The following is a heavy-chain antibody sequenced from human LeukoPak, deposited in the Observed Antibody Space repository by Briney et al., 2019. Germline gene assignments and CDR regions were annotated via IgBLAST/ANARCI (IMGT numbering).Heavy chain of an antibody. Sequence: GGSLRLSCAASGFAFSSYAMSWVRQAPGKGLEWVSAISGSGGTTYYADSVKGRFTISRDNSKNTLYLQMNSLRAEDTAVYYCAGLVGRYSSGLYYYYFDYWGQGTLVTVSS. J-gene: IGHJ4*02. CDR3: AGLVGRYSSGLYYYYFDY. D-gene: IGHD3-22*01. CDR2: ISGSGGTT. CDR1: GFAFSSYA. V-gene: IGHV3-23*01.